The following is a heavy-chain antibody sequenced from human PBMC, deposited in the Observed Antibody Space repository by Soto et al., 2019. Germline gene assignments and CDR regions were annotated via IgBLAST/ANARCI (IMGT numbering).Heavy chain of an antibody. CDR3: ATDYYASGSYPDP. V-gene: IGHV5-10-1*01. J-gene: IGHJ5*02. CDR1: GYSFTSNW. Sequence: GVPLKISCKGAGYSFTSNWITWVRQMPGKGLEWMGRIDPSDSYTNYSPSFQGHVTISADKSISTAYLQWSSLKASDTAMYYCATDYYASGSYPDPWGQGTLVNVSS. CDR2: IDPSDSYT. D-gene: IGHD3-10*01.